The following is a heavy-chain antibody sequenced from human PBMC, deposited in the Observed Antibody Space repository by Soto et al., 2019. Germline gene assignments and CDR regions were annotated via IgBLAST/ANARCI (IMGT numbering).Heavy chain of an antibody. CDR2: IYYSGST. CDR1: GGSISSYY. D-gene: IGHD3-22*01. Sequence: SETLSLTCTVSGGSISSYYCSWIRQPPGKGLEWIGYIYYSGSTNYNPSLKSRVTISVDTSKNQFSLKLSSVTAADTAVYYCARVGYYYDSSGYFTFDYWGQGTLVTVSS. V-gene: IGHV4-59*01. J-gene: IGHJ4*02. CDR3: ARVGYYYDSSGYFTFDY.